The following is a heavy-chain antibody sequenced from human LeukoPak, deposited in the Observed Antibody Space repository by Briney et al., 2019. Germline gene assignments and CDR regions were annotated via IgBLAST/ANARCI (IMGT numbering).Heavy chain of an antibody. CDR1: GYTFISYD. D-gene: IGHD3-22*01. Sequence: SVKVSCKASGYTFISYDINWVRQATGQGLEWMGGIIPIFGTANYAQKFQGRVTITTDESTSTAYMELSSLRSEDTAVYYCARGISYYDSSGYPSPHYYYMDVWGKGTTVTVSS. V-gene: IGHV1-69*05. CDR2: IIPIFGTA. J-gene: IGHJ6*03. CDR3: ARGISYYDSSGYPSPHYYYMDV.